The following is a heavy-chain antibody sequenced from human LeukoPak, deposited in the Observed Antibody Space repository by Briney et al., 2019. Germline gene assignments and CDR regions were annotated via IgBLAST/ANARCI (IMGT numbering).Heavy chain of an antibody. J-gene: IGHJ5*02. Sequence: ASVKVSCKASGYTFTSYGISWVRQAPGQGLEWMGWISAYNGNTNYAQKLQGRVTMTTDTSTSTAYMELRSLRSDATAVYYCARHRGGLLWFGESYTWFDPWGQGTLVTVSS. CDR1: GYTFTSYG. CDR2: ISAYNGNT. CDR3: ARHRGGLLWFGESYTWFDP. D-gene: IGHD3-10*01. V-gene: IGHV1-18*01.